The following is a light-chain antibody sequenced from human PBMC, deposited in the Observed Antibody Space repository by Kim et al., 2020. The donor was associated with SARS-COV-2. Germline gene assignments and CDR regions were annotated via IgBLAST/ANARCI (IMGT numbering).Light chain of an antibody. Sequence: QRVTISCTGSTSNIGADYEIHGYQQFPGTAPKLLIYDHHDRPSGVPDRFSGAKSGTSASLAITGLRAEDEAYYYCQSYDKDLSGWVFGGGTQLTVL. J-gene: IGLJ3*02. CDR3: QSYDKDLSGWV. CDR1: TSNIGADYE. V-gene: IGLV1-40*01. CDR2: DHH.